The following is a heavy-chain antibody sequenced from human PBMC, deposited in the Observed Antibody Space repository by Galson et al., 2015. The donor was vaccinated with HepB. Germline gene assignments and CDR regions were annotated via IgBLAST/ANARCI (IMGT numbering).Heavy chain of an antibody. V-gene: IGHV3-53*01. CDR3: AKTDIVATMGSFDY. CDR1: GFTVSSHY. J-gene: IGHJ4*02. D-gene: IGHD5-12*01. Sequence: SLRLSCAASGFTVSSHYMSWVRQAPGKGLEWVSVIYSGGSTYYADSVKGRFTISRDNSKNTLYLQMNSLRAEDTAVYYCAKTDIVATMGSFDYWGQGTLVTVSS. CDR2: IYSGGST.